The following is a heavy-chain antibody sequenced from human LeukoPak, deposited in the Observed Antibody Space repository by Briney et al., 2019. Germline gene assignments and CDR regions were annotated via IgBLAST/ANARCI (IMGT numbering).Heavy chain of an antibody. Sequence: PGGSLRLSCAASGFAFDEYAMHWVRQRPGKGLEWVSLINWDATRTYYLDSVKGRFTISRDNSKSSLYLQMNSLRPEDTALYYCVKSISYLSMYFDSWGQGTLVTVSS. V-gene: IGHV3-43D*03. J-gene: IGHJ4*02. D-gene: IGHD5-18*01. CDR1: GFAFDEYA. CDR2: INWDATRT. CDR3: VKSISYLSMYFDS.